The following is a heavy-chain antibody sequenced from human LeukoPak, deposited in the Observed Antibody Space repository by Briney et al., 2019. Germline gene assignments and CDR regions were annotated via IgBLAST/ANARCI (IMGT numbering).Heavy chain of an antibody. Sequence: GGSLRLSCAASGFTFSSYSMNWVRQAPGKGLEWVSYISSSSSTIYYADSVKGRFTISRDNSKNTLYLQMNSLRAEDTAVYYCAKRSQIFGVVISPLFDYWGQGTLVTVSS. CDR2: ISSSSSTI. V-gene: IGHV3-48*01. J-gene: IGHJ4*02. CDR3: AKRSQIFGVVISPLFDY. CDR1: GFTFSSYS. D-gene: IGHD3-3*01.